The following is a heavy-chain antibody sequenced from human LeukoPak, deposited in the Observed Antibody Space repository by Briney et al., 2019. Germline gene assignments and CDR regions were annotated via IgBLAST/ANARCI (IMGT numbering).Heavy chain of an antibody. Sequence: SETLSLTCSVSGGSISGSGYYWAWIRQPPGKGMEWIGSIYYTGSTHYNSSLKSRVTMSVDTSKNQFSLKLSSVTAADTAVYYCASPLGGFDNWGQGTLVTVSS. CDR3: ASPLGGFDN. D-gene: IGHD3-16*01. CDR2: IYYTGST. J-gene: IGHJ4*02. V-gene: IGHV4-39*01. CDR1: GGSISGSGYY.